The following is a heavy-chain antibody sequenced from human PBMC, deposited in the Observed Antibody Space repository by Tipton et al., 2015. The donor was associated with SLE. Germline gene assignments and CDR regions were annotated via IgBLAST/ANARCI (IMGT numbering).Heavy chain of an antibody. CDR2: IYYSGST. D-gene: IGHD2-21*01. Sequence: TLSLTCTVSGGSISSGGYYWSWVRQLPGKGLEWIGYIYYSGSTYYNPSLKGRLTISLDTSKNQFSLKLSSVTAADTAVYYCARLGVGCANCWCSFDLWGQGALVTVSS. CDR3: ARLGVGCANCWCSFDL. V-gene: IGHV4-31*03. J-gene: IGHJ4*03. CDR1: GGSISSGGYY.